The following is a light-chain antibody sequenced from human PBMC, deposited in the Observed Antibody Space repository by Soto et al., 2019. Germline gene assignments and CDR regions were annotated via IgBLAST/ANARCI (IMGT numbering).Light chain of an antibody. CDR1: SSDVGAHNY. CDR2: EVN. CDR3: ISYAGTAYVA. Sequence: QSALTQPPSASGCPGQSVTISCTGTSSDVGAHNYVSWYQQHPGKAPKLMIYEVNKRPSGVPDRFSGSKSGNTASLTVSGLHADDEADYYCISYAGTAYVAIGGGTKLTVL. V-gene: IGLV2-8*01. J-gene: IGLJ2*01.